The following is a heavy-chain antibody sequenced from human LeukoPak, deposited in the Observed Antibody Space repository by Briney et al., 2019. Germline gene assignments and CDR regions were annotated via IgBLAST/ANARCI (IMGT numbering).Heavy chain of an antibody. D-gene: IGHD1-26*01. CDR2: INSDGSST. CDR1: GYTFSSYW. CDR3: ARGRGGSYSDYYYYYMDV. V-gene: IGHV3-74*01. Sequence: GGSLRLPCAASGYTFSSYWMHWVRQAPGKGLVWVSRINSDGSSTSYADSVKGRFTISRDNAKNTLYLQMNSLRAEDTAVYYCARGRGGSYSDYYYYYMDVWGKGTTVTVSS. J-gene: IGHJ6*03.